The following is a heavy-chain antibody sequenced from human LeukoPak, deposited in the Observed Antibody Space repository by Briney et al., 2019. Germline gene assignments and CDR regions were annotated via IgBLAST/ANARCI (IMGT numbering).Heavy chain of an antibody. J-gene: IGHJ1*01. V-gene: IGHV4-61*01. CDR3: ARADRWPAEYFQH. D-gene: IGHD2-15*01. Sequence: ASEPLSLTCSVSGGPFTGGSYYGSWGRQPPGEGLGWFGYNYKSWSTNYHPSIKSRVTISVETSKNQFSLRVSSVTAADTAVYYCARADRWPAEYFQHWGQGTLVTVSS. CDR2: NYKSWST. CDR1: GGPFTGGSYY.